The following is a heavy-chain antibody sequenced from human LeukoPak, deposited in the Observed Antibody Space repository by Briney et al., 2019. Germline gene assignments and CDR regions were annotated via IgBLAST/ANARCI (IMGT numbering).Heavy chain of an antibody. V-gene: IGHV1-2*02. CDR3: APSSGLLWFGELCY. J-gene: IGHJ4*02. Sequence: GASVKVSCKASGYTFTGYYMHWVRQAPGQGLEWMGWINPNSGGTNYAQKFQGRVTMTRDTSISTAYMELSRLRSDDTAVYYCAPSSGLLWFGELCYWGQGTLVTVSS. CDR1: GYTFTGYY. D-gene: IGHD3-10*01. CDR2: INPNSGGT.